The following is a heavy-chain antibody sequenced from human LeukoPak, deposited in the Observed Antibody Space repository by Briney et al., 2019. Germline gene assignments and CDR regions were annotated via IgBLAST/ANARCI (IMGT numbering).Heavy chain of an antibody. CDR1: GYTFTGYY. Sequence: ASVKVSCKASGYTFTGYYMHWVRQAPGQGLEWMGWINPNSGGTNYAQKFQGRVTMTRDTSISTAYMELSRLRSDDTAVYYCARHFVLMGRTSYGMDVWGQGTTVTVSS. CDR2: INPNSGGT. J-gene: IGHJ6*02. V-gene: IGHV1-2*02. D-gene: IGHD2-8*01. CDR3: ARHFVLMGRTSYGMDV.